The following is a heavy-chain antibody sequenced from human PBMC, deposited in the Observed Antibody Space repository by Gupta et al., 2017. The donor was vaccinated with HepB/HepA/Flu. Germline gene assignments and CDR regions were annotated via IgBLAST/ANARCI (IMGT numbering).Heavy chain of an antibody. CDR1: GGSISSSSYY. D-gene: IGHD2-2*02. Sequence: QLQLQESGPGLVKPSETLSLTCTVSGGSISSSSYYWGWIRQPPGKGLEWIGSIYYSGSTYYNPSLKSRVTISVDTSKNQFSLKRSSVTAADTAVYYCARLSVDIVVVPAAIRGAFDIWGQGTMVTVSS. CDR2: IYYSGST. V-gene: IGHV4-39*01. J-gene: IGHJ3*02. CDR3: ARLSVDIVVVPAAIRGAFDI.